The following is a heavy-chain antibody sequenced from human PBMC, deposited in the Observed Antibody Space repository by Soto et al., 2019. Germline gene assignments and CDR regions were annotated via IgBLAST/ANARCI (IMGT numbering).Heavy chain of an antibody. CDR3: ATPYYFNH. CDR1: GFMFSAYT. V-gene: IGHV3-21*06. CDR2: ISDDSSYI. J-gene: IGHJ1*01. Sequence: PGGSLRLSCAASGFMFSAYTMNWVRQAPGKGLEWLSSISDDSSYIDYADSLRGRFTVSRDNARNSLYLQIDSLRVEDTAVYYCATPYYFNHCRQGTLVTVS. D-gene: IGHD3-16*01.